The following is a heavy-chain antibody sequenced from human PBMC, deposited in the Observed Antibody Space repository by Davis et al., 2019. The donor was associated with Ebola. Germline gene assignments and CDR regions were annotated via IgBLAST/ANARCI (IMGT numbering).Heavy chain of an antibody. CDR1: GFTFSDYY. V-gene: IGHV3-11*01. Sequence: GESLKISCAASGFTFSDYYMSWIRQAPGKGLEWVSYISSSGSTIYYADSVKGRFTISRDNAKNSLYLQMNSLRAEDTALYYCAKSLHGSSSSPIDYWGQGTLVTVSS. CDR3: AKSLHGSSSSPIDY. D-gene: IGHD6-6*01. CDR2: ISSSGSTI. J-gene: IGHJ4*02.